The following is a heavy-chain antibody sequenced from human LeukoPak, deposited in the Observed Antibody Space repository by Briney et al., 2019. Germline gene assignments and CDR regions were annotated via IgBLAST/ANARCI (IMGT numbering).Heavy chain of an antibody. CDR3: ARGFGYYDSRSYHNDAFDI. V-gene: IGHV1-2*06. CDR1: GYSFTGYY. Sequence: GASVKVSCKTSGYSFTGYYIHWVRQAPGQGLEWMGRINPNSGGTNYAQKFQGRVTMTRDTSISTAYIDLSSLISDDTAVYYCARGFGYYDSRSYHNDAFDIWGQGTLVTVSS. J-gene: IGHJ3*02. CDR2: INPNSGGT. D-gene: IGHD3-22*01.